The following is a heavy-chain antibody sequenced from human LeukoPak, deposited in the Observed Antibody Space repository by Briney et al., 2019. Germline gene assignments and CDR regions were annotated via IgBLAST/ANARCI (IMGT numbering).Heavy chain of an antibody. CDR1: GGSFSGYY. J-gene: IGHJ4*02. D-gene: IGHD1-26*01. CDR2: INHSGST. CDR3: ARLGATDY. V-gene: IGHV4-34*01. Sequence: SETLSLTCAVYGGSFSGYYWSWIRQPPGKGLEWIGEINHSGSTNYNPSLKSRVTISVDTSRNQFSLKLSSVTAADTAVYYCARLGATDYWGQGTLVTVSS.